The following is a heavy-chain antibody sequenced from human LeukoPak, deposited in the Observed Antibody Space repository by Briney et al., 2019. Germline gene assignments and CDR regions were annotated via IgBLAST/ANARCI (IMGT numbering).Heavy chain of an antibody. CDR1: GGSISSGSYF. Sequence: SETLSLTCTVSGGSISSGSYFWSWIRQPAGKGLEWIGRAYSSGITNYSPSLKSRVTISVDTSKNQFSLNLSSVTAADTAVYYCARDRGDLDYWGQGTLVTVSS. V-gene: IGHV4-61*02. CDR3: ARDRGDLDY. J-gene: IGHJ4*02. CDR2: AYSSGIT.